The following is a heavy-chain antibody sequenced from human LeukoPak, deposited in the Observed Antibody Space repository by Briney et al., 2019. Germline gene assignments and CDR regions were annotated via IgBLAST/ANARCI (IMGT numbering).Heavy chain of an antibody. J-gene: IGHJ4*02. CDR1: GYTLTELS. V-gene: IGHV1-24*01. CDR2: FDPEDGET. D-gene: IGHD3-10*01. Sequence: ASVKVSCKVSGYTLTELSMHWVRQAPGKGLEWMGGFDPEDGETIYAQKFQGRVTMTEDTSTDTAYMELSSLRSEDTAVYYCATDPGYGSGSCFDYWGQGTLVTVSS. CDR3: ATDPGYGSGSCFDY.